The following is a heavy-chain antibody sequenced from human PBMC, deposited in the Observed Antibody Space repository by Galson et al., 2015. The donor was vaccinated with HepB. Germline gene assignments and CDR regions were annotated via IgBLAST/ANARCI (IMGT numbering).Heavy chain of an antibody. CDR1: GGTFSSYT. D-gene: IGHD2-21*01. CDR2: IIPILGIA. Sequence: SVKVSCKASGGTFSSYTISWVRQAPGQGLEWMGRIIPILGIANYAQKFQGRVTITAGKSASTAYMELSSLRSEDTAVYYCARGRESYCGGDCYDYWGQGTLVTVSS. CDR3: ARGRESYCGGDCYDY. V-gene: IGHV1-69*02. J-gene: IGHJ4*02.